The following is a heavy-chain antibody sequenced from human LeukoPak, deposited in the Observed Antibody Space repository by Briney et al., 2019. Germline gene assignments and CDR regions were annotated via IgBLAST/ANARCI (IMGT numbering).Heavy chain of an antibody. CDR3: ARAYSSTWYDSPLDY. V-gene: IGHV3-13*05. CDR2: IGTAGDP. D-gene: IGHD6-13*01. CDR1: GFTFSSYD. Sequence: GGSLRLSCAASGFTFSSYDMHWVRQATGKGLEWVSGIGTAGDPYYPGSVKGRFTISREKAKNSFYLQMNSLRAGDTAVYYCARAYSSTWYDSPLDYWGQGTLVTVSS. J-gene: IGHJ4*02.